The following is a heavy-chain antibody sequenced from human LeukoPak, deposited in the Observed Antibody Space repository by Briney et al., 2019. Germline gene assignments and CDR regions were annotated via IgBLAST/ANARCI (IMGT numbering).Heavy chain of an antibody. CDR1: GFTFSSYA. CDR3: ARDPDDFWSGYQGGFDY. Sequence: GGSLRLSCAASGFTFSSYAMSWVRQAPGKGLEWVSAISGSGGSTYYADSVKGRFTISRDNSKNTLYLQMNSLRAEDTAVYYCARDPDDFWSGYQGGFDYWGQGTLVTVSS. CDR2: ISGSGGST. J-gene: IGHJ4*02. D-gene: IGHD3-3*01. V-gene: IGHV3-23*01.